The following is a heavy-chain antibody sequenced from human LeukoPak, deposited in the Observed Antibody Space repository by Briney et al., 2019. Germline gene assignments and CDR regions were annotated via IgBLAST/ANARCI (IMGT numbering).Heavy chain of an antibody. CDR2: ISSSSYI. CDR1: GFTFSSYS. CDR3: AREIRERDGYNYDGFDY. J-gene: IGHJ4*02. V-gene: IGHV3-21*01. D-gene: IGHD5-24*01. Sequence: PGGSLRLSCAASGFTFSSYSMNWVRQAPGKGLEWVSSISSSSYIYYADSVKGRFTISRDNAKNSLYLQMNSLRAEDTAVYYCAREIRERDGYNYDGFDYWGQGTLVTVSS.